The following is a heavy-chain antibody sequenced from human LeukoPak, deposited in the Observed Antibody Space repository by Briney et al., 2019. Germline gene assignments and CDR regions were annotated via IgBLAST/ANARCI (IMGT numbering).Heavy chain of an antibody. J-gene: IGHJ4*02. CDR2: INHSGSTT. D-gene: IGHD3-10*01. Sequence: SETLSLTCAVYGESFSGYYWNWIRQPPGKGLEWIGEINHSGSTTNHNPSLKSRVTMSVDTSKNQFSLKMTSVTAADTAVYYCARVGRVRGPYWGQGTLVTVSS. CDR1: GESFSGYY. V-gene: IGHV4-34*01. CDR3: ARVGRVRGPY.